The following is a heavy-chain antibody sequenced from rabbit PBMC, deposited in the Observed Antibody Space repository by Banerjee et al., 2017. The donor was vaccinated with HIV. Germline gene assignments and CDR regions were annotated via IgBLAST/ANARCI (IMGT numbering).Heavy chain of an antibody. J-gene: IGHJ4*01. V-gene: IGHV1S45*01. Sequence: QEQLEESGGDLVKPEGSLTLTCTASGFSFRNKYVMCWVRQAPGKGLEWIACINTSSGSTVYATWAKGRFTVSKTSSTTVTLQMTSLTAADTATYFCARDVAGREDFNLWGQGTLVTVS. CDR1: GFSFRNKYV. D-gene: IGHD4-2*01. CDR3: ARDVAGREDFNL. CDR2: INTSSGST.